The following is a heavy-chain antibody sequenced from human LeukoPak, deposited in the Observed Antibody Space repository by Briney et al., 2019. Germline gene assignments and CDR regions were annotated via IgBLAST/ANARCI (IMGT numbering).Heavy chain of an antibody. Sequence: GGSLRLSCAASGFTFSSYGMHWVRQAPGKGLEWVAVISYDGSNKYYADSVKGRFTISRDNSKNTLYLQMNTLRAEDTAVYYCARDPGGVVYFDYWGQGTLVTVSS. D-gene: IGHD2-8*01. CDR3: ARDPGGVVYFDY. CDR1: GFTFSSYG. J-gene: IGHJ4*02. CDR2: ISYDGSNK. V-gene: IGHV3-30*03.